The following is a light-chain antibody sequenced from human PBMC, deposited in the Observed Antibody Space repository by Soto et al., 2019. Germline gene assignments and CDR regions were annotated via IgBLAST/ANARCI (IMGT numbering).Light chain of an antibody. J-gene: IGKJ1*01. CDR1: QTISTW. V-gene: IGKV1-5*01. CDR2: DAS. CDR3: QEYHSYPWT. Sequence: DIPMTQSPSTLSASVGDRVTITCRASQTISTWLAWYQQKPGKAPKLLIFDASALNSGVPSRISGSGSGTEFTLTINSLQADDFATYYCQEYHSYPWTFGQGTKVEIK.